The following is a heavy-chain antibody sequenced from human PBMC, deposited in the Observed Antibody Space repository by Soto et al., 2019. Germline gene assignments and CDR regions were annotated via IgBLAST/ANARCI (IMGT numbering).Heavy chain of an antibody. Sequence: EVKLLESGGDLVQPGGSLRLSCVTSGFNFVNYAMSWVRQAPGKGPEWVASIGGGEGITYYADSVRGRFTISRDSSTNTVFLQMNDLRGEDTAIYFCAKDRFNSAIRKQCWFYFWGRGTLVSVSS. CDR1: GFNFVNYA. D-gene: IGHD3-10*01. V-gene: IGHV3-23*01. CDR2: IGGGEGIT. CDR3: AKDRFNSAIRKQCWFYF. J-gene: IGHJ2*01.